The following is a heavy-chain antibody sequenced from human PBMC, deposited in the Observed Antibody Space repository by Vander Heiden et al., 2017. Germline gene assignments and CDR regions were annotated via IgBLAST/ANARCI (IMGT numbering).Heavy chain of an antibody. CDR3: ARPRGNFGPKVYWYFDL. Sequence: EVQLVESGGGLVKPGGSLRLPCAASGFPFTRYCMNWVRQAPGKELEWGLSISGSTSYIDYADSVKGRFTICRDNAKNSLYLQMNSPRAEDAAVYYCARPRGNFGPKVYWYFDLWGRGTLVTVSS. CDR2: ISGSTSYI. CDR1: GFPFTRYC. V-gene: IGHV3-21*01. J-gene: IGHJ2*01. D-gene: IGHD1-26*01.